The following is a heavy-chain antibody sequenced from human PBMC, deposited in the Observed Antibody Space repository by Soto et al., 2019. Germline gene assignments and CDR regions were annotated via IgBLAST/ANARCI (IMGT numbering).Heavy chain of an antibody. CDR2: IIPIFGTA. CDR3: AREYYYDSSGYYGPSYYYYGMDV. CDR1: GGTFSSYA. J-gene: IGHJ6*02. D-gene: IGHD3-22*01. Sequence: ASVKVSCKASGGTFSSYAISWVRQAPGQGLEWMGGIIPIFGTANYAQKFQGRVTITADESTSTAYMELSSLRSEDTVVYYCAREYYYDSSGYYGPSYYYYGMDVWGQGTTVTVSS. V-gene: IGHV1-69*13.